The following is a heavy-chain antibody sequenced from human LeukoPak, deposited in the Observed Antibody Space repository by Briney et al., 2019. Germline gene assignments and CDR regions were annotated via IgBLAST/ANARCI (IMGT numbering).Heavy chain of an antibody. D-gene: IGHD3-10*01. V-gene: IGHV3-23*01. CDR1: GFTFSSYA. CDR2: ISGNGGST. Sequence: GGSLRLSCAASGFTFSSYAMSWVRQAPGKGLEWVSAISGNGGSTYYADSVKGRFTISRDNCKNTLYLQMNSLSAEDTAVYYCANALEYGSGTYYYYYYYMDVWGKGTTVTVSS. CDR3: ANALEYGSGTYYYYYYYMDV. J-gene: IGHJ6*03.